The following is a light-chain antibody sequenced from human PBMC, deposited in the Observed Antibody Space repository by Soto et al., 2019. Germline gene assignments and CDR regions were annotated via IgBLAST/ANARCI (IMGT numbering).Light chain of an antibody. Sequence: QSVLTQPASVSGSPGQSITISCTGSNSDVGGYNYVSWYQQHPGRAPKLMIYEVSNRPSGVSNRFSGSKSGNMASLTISGVQDEDEADYYCSSYASRSTMVFGGGTQLTVL. CDR2: EVS. J-gene: IGLJ2*01. CDR1: NSDVGGYNY. CDR3: SSYASRSTMV. V-gene: IGLV2-14*01.